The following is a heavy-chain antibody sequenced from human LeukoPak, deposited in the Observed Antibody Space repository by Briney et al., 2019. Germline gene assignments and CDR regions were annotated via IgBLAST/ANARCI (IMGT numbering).Heavy chain of an antibody. CDR1: GGTFSSYA. V-gene: IGHV1-69*05. J-gene: IGHJ6*03. Sequence: SVKVSCTASGGTFSSYAISWVRQAPGQGLEWMGGIIPIFGTANYAQKFQGRVTITTDESTSTAYMELSSLRSEDTAVYYCARETTVTDYYYYMDVWGKGTTVTVSS. CDR2: IIPIFGTA. CDR3: ARETTVTDYYYYMDV. D-gene: IGHD4-11*01.